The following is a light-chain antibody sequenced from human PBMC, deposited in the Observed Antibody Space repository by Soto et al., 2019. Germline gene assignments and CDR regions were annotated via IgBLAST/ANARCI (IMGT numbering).Light chain of an antibody. CDR1: QSVTSTH. Sequence: EIVMTQSPATLSVSPGERATLSCRASQSVTSTHLAWYQQKPGQAPRLLIYGASNRATGIPDRFSGSGSGTDFTLTISRLEPEDFAVYYCQQYGSSGTFGQGTKV. CDR3: QQYGSSGT. CDR2: GAS. J-gene: IGKJ1*01. V-gene: IGKV3-20*01.